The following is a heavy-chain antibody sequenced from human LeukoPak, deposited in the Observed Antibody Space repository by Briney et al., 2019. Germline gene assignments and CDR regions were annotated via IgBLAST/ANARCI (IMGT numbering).Heavy chain of an antibody. Sequence: SETLSLTCTVSGGPISSSSYYLGWIRQPPGKGLEWIGSIYYSGSTYYNPSLKSRATISIDKSKNQFSLELNSVTAADTAVYYCTRNGYYSLDSWGQGTLVTVSS. CDR1: GGPISSSSYY. J-gene: IGHJ4*02. CDR3: TRNGYYSLDS. CDR2: IYYSGST. D-gene: IGHD3-22*01. V-gene: IGHV4-39*07.